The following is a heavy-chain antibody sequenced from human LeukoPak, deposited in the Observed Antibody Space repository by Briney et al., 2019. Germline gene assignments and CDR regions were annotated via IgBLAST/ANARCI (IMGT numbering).Heavy chain of an antibody. D-gene: IGHD6-19*01. J-gene: IGHJ5*02. CDR3: ARGLSSNWHWFDP. V-gene: IGHV4-61*02. CDR1: GGSISSGTYC. CDR2: INASGSI. Sequence: SETLSLTCTVSGGSISSGTYCWSWVRQPAGKGLEWIGRINASGSINYNPSLKSRVTISVDTSKNQFSLKLSSVTAADTAVYYCARGLSSNWHWFDPWGQGTLVTVSS.